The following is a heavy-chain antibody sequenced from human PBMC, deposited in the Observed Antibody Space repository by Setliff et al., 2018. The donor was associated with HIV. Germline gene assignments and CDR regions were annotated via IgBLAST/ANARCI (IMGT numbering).Heavy chain of an antibody. CDR2: TRSVSDGGRT. V-gene: IGHV3-15*01. J-gene: IGHJ1*01. CDR1: GFTFSDAW. CDR3: TTDPAVD. Sequence: SAASGFTFSDAWMSWVRQAPGKGLEWVGRTRSVSDGGRTDYAAPVKGRLTISRDDSKNMLYLQMNSLKIEDTAVYYCTTDPAVDWGQGTPVTVSS. D-gene: IGHD2-2*01.